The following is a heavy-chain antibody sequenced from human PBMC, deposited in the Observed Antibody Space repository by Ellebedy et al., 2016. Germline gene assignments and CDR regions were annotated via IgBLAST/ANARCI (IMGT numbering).Heavy chain of an antibody. J-gene: IGHJ6*02. D-gene: IGHD2-2*01. CDR3: ARDAADLIVVVPADYYGMDV. V-gene: IGHV3-21*01. Sequence: GESLKISXAASGFTFNIAGMTWVRQAPGKGLEWVATIVFSGTATYYSDSVKGRFIISRDNAKNSLFLQMNSLRVEDTAVYYCARDAADLIVVVPADYYGMDVWGQGTTVTVSS. CDR2: IVFSGTAT. CDR1: GFTFNIAG.